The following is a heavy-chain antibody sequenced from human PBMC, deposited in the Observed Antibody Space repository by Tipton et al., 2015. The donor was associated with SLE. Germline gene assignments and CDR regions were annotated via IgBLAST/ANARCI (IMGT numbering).Heavy chain of an antibody. Sequence: TLSLTCAVYGGSFSGYYWSWIRQPPGKGLEWIREINHSGSTNYNPSLKSRVTISVDTSKNQFSLKLSSVTAADTAVYYCARGAVTTVTLDYWGQGTLVTVSS. CDR2: INHSGST. CDR1: GGSFSGYY. V-gene: IGHV4-34*01. J-gene: IGHJ4*02. D-gene: IGHD4-11*01. CDR3: ARGAVTTVTLDY.